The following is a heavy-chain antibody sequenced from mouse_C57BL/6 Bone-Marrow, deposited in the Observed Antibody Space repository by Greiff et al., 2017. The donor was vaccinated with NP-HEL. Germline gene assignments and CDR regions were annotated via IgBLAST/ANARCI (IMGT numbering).Heavy chain of an antibody. CDR1: GYAFSSSW. CDR3: ARKRSYFDY. Sequence: ESGPELVKPGASVKISCKASGYAFSSSWMNWVKQRPGKGLEWIGRIYPGDGDTNYNGKFKGKATLTADKSSSTAYMQLSSLTSEDSAVYFCARKRSYFDYWGQGTTLTVSS. CDR2: IYPGDGDT. V-gene: IGHV1-82*01. J-gene: IGHJ2*01.